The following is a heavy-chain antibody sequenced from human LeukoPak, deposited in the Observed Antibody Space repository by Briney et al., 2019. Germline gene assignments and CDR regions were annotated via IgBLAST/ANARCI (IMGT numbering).Heavy chain of an antibody. Sequence: PSETLSLTCTVSGGSISSGDYYWSWIRQPPGKGLEWSGCIYYSGSTYYNPSLKSRLTISVDTSKNQFSLKLSSVTAADTAVYYCARTSNYLGFDYWGQGTLVTVSS. J-gene: IGHJ4*02. V-gene: IGHV4-30-4*01. D-gene: IGHD4-11*01. CDR3: ARTSNYLGFDY. CDR2: IYYSGST. CDR1: GGSISSGDYY.